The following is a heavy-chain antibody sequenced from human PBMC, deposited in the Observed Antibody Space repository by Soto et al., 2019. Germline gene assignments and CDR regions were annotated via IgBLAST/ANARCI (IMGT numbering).Heavy chain of an antibody. J-gene: IGHJ4*02. CDR2: ISWNSGSI. CDR3: AKDISHRGELSCADY. CDR1: GFTFDNYA. D-gene: IGHD3-16*02. Sequence: GGSLRLSCTASGFTFDNYAMHWVRQAPGKGLEWVSGISWNSGSIGYADSVKGRFTISRDNAKNSLYLQMNSLRAEDTALYYCAKDISHRGELSCADYWGQGTLVTVSS. V-gene: IGHV3-9*01.